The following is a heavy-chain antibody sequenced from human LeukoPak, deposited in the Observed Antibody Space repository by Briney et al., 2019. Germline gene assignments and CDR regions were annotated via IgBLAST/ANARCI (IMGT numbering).Heavy chain of an antibody. CDR3: ARDGIAAAGTKLDY. CDR1: GFTFSSYW. V-gene: IGHV4-34*01. CDR2: INHSGST. J-gene: IGHJ4*02. Sequence: PGGSLRLSCAASGFTFSSYWMHWVRQPPGKGLEWIGEINHSGSTNYNPSLKSRVTIAVDTSKNQFSLKLSSVTAADTAVYYCARDGIAAAGTKLDYWGQGTLVTVSS. D-gene: IGHD6-13*01.